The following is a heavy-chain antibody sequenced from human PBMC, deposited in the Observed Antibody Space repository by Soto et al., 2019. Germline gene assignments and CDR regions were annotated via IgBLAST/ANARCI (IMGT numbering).Heavy chain of an antibody. CDR3: ARHEGGYY. D-gene: IGHD5-12*01. V-gene: IGHV4-39*01. J-gene: IGHJ4*02. CDR1: GGSISSGSYY. Sequence: QLQLQESGPGLVKPSETLSLTCTVSGGSISSGSYYWGWIRQPPGKGLEWIGSIYYSGSTYYNPALKSRVTIFVDTSKNQFSLKLSSVAASYTAVYYCARHEGGYYWGQGTLVTVSS. CDR2: IYYSGST.